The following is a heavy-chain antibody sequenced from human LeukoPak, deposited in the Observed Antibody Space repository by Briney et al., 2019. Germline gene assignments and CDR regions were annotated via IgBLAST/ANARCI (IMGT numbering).Heavy chain of an antibody. J-gene: IGHJ4*02. D-gene: IGHD6-13*01. CDR2: FDPEDGET. Sequence: ASVKVSCKVSGYTLTEFSMHWGRQAPGKGLEWRGGFDPEDGETIYAQKFQGRVTMTEDTSTDTAYMELSSLRSEDTAVYYCATFRKIAAAGTFDYWGQGTLVTVSS. CDR1: GYTLTEFS. V-gene: IGHV1-24*01. CDR3: ATFRKIAAAGTFDY.